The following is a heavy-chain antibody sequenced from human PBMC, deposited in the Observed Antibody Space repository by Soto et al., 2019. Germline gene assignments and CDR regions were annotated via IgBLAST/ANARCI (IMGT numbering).Heavy chain of an antibody. CDR1: GFAFSTYV. V-gene: IGHV3-30-3*01. CDR3: ARDRAPLGSLFDP. J-gene: IGHJ5*02. CDR2: ISYDGSNK. Sequence: GGSLTLAWACSGFAFSTYVMRSVRQAPGKGLEWVAVISYDGSNKYYADSVKGRFTISRDNSKNTLYLQMNSLRAEDTAVYYCARDRAPLGSLFDPWGQGTLVTVSS. D-gene: IGHD3-16*01.